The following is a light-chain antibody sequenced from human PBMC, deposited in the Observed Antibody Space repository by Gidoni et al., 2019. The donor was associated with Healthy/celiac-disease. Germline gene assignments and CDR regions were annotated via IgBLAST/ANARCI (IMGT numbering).Light chain of an antibody. J-gene: IGLJ1*01. CDR1: NIGSKS. CDR2: DDS. V-gene: IGLV3-21*02. CDR3: QVWDRSSDHPV. Sequence: SYVLTQPPSGSVAPGQTARISCWGNNIGSKSVHWYQQKPGQAPVLVVYDDSDRPSGIPARFSGSNSGNTATLTISRVEAGDEADYYCQVWDRSSDHPVFGTGTKVTVL.